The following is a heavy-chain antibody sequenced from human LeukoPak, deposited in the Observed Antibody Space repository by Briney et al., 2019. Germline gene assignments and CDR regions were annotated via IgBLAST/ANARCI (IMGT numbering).Heavy chain of an antibody. CDR1: GYTFTSYA. CDR2: INAGNGNT. V-gene: IGHV1-3*01. CDR3: ARVPSGYDYGPLDY. J-gene: IGHJ4*02. D-gene: IGHD5-12*01. Sequence: GASVKVSCKASGYTFTSYAMHWVRQAPGQRLEWMGWINAGNGNTKYSQKFQGRVTITRDTSASTAYMELSSLRSEDTAVYYCARVPSGYDYGPLDYWGQGTLVTVSS.